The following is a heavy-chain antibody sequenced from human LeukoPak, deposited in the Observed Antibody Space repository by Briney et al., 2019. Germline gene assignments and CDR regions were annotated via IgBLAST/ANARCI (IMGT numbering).Heavy chain of an antibody. D-gene: IGHD3-16*01. CDR2: INWNGSIT. CDR3: ARVGGGGSYFGY. CDR1: GFIFDDYG. J-gene: IGHJ4*02. V-gene: IGHV3-20*04. Sequence: PGGSLRLSCAASGFIFDDYGMSWVRQAPGKGLEWVSGINWNGSITGYADSVKGRFTISRDNAKNSLYLQMNSLRAEDTAVYYCARVGGGGSYFGYWGQGTLVTVSS.